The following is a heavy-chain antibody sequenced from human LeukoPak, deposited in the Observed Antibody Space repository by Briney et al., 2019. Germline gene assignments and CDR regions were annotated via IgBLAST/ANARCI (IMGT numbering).Heavy chain of an antibody. Sequence: GGSLRLSCAASGFTFTNYGMHWVRQAPGKGLEWVALITYDGYYKYYSDSVKGRFTISSDTSKNTLYLQMNSLRAEDTAVYYCARDLLGYSYDAYYFDFWGQGTLVTVSS. CDR3: ARDLLGYSYDAYYFDF. V-gene: IGHV3-30*03. J-gene: IGHJ4*02. CDR2: ITYDGYYK. D-gene: IGHD5-18*01. CDR1: GFTFTNYG.